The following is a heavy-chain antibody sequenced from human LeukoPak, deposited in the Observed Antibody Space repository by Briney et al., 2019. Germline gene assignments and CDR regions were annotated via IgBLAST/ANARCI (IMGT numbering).Heavy chain of an antibody. CDR3: ARQLYGGYYPNYFDY. D-gene: IGHD3-22*01. V-gene: IGHV4-39*01. CDR2: IYYRGST. CDR1: GGSISSSSYY. J-gene: IGHJ4*02. Sequence: PSETLSLTCTVSGGSISSSSYYWGWIRQPPGKGLEWIGSIYYRGSTYYNPSLKSRVTISVDTPKNQFSLKLSSVTAADTAVYYCARQLYGGYYPNYFDYWGQGTLVTVSS.